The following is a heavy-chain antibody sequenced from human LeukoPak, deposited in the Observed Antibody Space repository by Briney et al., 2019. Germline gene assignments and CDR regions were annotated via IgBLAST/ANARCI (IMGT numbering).Heavy chain of an antibody. V-gene: IGHV4-38-2*02. CDR2: SYYSGST. D-gene: IGHD3-9*01. CDR1: GDSVSSGYY. CDR3: ARVKSWGILTGFYSYMDV. J-gene: IGHJ6*03. Sequence: SETLSLTCTVSGDSVSSGYYWGWIRQPPGKGLEWIGSSYYSGSTYYNPSLKSRVTISVDTSKNQFSLKLSSVTAADTALYYCARVKSWGILTGFYSYMDVWGKGTTVTVSS.